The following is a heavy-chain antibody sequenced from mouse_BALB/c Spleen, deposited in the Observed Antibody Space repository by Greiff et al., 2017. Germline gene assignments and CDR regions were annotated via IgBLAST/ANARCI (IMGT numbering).Heavy chain of an antibody. Sequence: QVQLQQSGAELVRPGVSVKISCKGSGYTFTDYAMHWVKQSHAKSLEWIGVISTYYGDASYNQKFKGKATMTVDKSSSTAYMELARLTSEDSAIYYCARSTTGFAYWGQGTLVTVSA. CDR1: GYTFTDYA. CDR2: ISTYYGDA. V-gene: IGHV1S137*01. J-gene: IGHJ3*01. D-gene: IGHD2-12*01. CDR3: ARSTTGFAY.